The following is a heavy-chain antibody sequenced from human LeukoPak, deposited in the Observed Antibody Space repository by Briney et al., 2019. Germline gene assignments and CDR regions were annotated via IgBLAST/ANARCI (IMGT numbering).Heavy chain of an antibody. Sequence: QPGGSLRLSCAASGFTIGNYWMTWVRQAPGKGLEWVANVKQDGSEKYYVDSVKGRFTISRDNAKNSLYLQINSLRAEDTAVYYCARGSTYFVYWGQGTLVTASS. V-gene: IGHV3-7*04. D-gene: IGHD1-26*01. CDR3: ARGSTYFVY. CDR2: VKQDGSEK. J-gene: IGHJ4*02. CDR1: GFTIGNYW.